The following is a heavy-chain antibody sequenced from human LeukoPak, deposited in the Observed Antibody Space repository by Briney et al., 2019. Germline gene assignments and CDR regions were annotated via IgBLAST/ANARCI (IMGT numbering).Heavy chain of an antibody. CDR2: INSDGSST. CDR3: ARGGITAMDGC. D-gene: IGHD5-18*01. Sequence: GGSLRLSCAASGFTFSNYWMHWVRQAPGKGLVWVSRINSDGSSTTYADSVKGRFTMSRDNAKNTLYLQMHSLRAEDTAVYYCARGGITAMDGCWGQGTLVTVSS. V-gene: IGHV3-74*01. J-gene: IGHJ4*02. CDR1: GFTFSNYW.